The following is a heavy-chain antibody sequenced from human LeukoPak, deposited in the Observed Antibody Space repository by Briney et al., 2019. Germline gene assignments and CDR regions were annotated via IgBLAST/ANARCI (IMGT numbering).Heavy chain of an antibody. V-gene: IGHV3-23*01. Sequence: PGGSLRLSCAASGFIFSNYDMRWFRQARGKGVEWVSTITGNGGSTYYADSVRGRFTISRDNTKNTLSLQMSSLRAEDSATYYCAKHHDSSGYYEYFDYWGQGTLVTVSS. CDR2: ITGNGGST. CDR3: AKHHDSSGYYEYFDY. D-gene: IGHD3-22*01. CDR1: GFIFSNYD. J-gene: IGHJ4*02.